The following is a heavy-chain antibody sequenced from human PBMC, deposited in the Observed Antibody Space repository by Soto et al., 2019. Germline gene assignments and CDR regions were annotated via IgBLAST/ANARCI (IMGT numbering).Heavy chain of an antibody. J-gene: IGHJ6*02. D-gene: IGHD5-18*01. Sequence: GESLKISCKGSGYSFTSYWIGWVRQMPWKGLEWMGIIYPGDSDTRYSPSFQGQVTISADKSISTAYLQWSSLKASDTAMYYCARQRIQLWLRPYYYYGMDVWXQGTTVTVSS. CDR2: IYPGDSDT. V-gene: IGHV5-51*01. CDR3: ARQRIQLWLRPYYYYGMDV. CDR1: GYSFTSYW.